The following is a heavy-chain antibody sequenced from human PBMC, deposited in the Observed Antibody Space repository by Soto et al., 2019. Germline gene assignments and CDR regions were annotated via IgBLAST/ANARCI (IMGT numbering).Heavy chain of an antibody. Sequence: QVTLKESGPVLVKPTETLTLTCTVSGFSLSNARMGVSWIRQPPGKALEWLAHIFSNDETAYSTSLKTRLTSSKDTSKSQLVLTMGNMDPVDTATYYCARTVARMNLDYWGQGTLVTVSS. CDR2: IFSNDET. CDR3: ARTVARMNLDY. V-gene: IGHV2-26*01. D-gene: IGHD2-21*01. CDR1: GFSLSNARMG. J-gene: IGHJ4*02.